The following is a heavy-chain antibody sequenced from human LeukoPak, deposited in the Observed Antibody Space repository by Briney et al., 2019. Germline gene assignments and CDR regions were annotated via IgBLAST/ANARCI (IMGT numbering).Heavy chain of an antibody. CDR3: ARGPYSYDSSGAFDI. CDR2: ISSSGST. J-gene: IGHJ3*02. V-gene: IGHV4-61*02. CDR1: GDSISSGDYY. Sequence: SETLSLTCTVSGDSISSGDYYWSWIRQPAGKGLEWIGRISSSGSTNYNPSLKSRVTISVDTSKNQFSLKLSPVTAADTAVYFCARGPYSYDSSGAFDIWGQGTMVTASS. D-gene: IGHD3-22*01.